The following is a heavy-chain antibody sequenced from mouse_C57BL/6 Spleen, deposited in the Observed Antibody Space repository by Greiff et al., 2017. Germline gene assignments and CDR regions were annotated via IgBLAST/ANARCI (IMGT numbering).Heavy chain of an antibody. D-gene: IGHD1-1*01. J-gene: IGHJ4*01. CDR2: IYPGSGST. CDR3: ARDYGRRY. Sequence: VQLQEPGPELVKPGASVKISCKASGYSFTSYCIHWVKQRPGQGLEWIGCIYPGSGSTKYNEKFKSKATLTADTSSITAHTQLSSLTSEIAAICSCARDYGRRYWGQGPSVTFSS. CDR1: GYSFTSYC. V-gene: IGHV1-66*01.